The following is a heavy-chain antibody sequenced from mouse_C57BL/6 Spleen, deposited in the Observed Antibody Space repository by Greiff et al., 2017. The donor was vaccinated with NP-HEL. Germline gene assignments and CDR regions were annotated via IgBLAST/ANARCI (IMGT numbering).Heavy chain of an antibody. J-gene: IGHJ2*01. CDR2: ISYDGSN. CDR1: GYSITSGYY. D-gene: IGHD1-1*01. V-gene: IGHV3-6*01. Sequence: VQLQQSGPGLVKPSQSLSLTCSVTGYSITSGYYWNWIRQFPGNKLEWMGYISYDGSNNYNPSLKNRISITRDTSKNQFFLKLNSVTTEDTATYYCARSRRNYYGSFDYWGQGTTLTVSS. CDR3: ARSRRNYYGSFDY.